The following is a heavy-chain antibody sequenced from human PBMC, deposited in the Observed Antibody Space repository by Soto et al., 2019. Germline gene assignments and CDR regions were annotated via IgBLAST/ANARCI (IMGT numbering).Heavy chain of an antibody. D-gene: IGHD4-17*01. CDR3: ARDWETTVTTQPDY. Sequence: QVQLVQSGAEVKKPGASVKVSCKASGYTCTSYGISWVLQAPGQGLEWMGWISAYNGNTNYAQKLQCRVTMTTDTSTTTAYMELRSLRSDDTAVYYCARDWETTVTTQPDYWGQGTLVTVSS. J-gene: IGHJ4*02. CDR2: ISAYNGNT. V-gene: IGHV1-18*01. CDR1: GYTCTSYG.